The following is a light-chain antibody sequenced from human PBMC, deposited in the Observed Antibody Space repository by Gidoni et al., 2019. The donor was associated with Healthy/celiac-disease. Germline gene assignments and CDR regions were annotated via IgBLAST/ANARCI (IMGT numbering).Light chain of an antibody. Sequence: EIGLPQSPATLSLSPGERATLSCRASQSVSSYLAWYQQKPGQAPRLLIYDASNRATGIPARFSGSGSGTDFTLTISSLETEDFAVYYCQQRSNWPPYTFGQGTKLEIK. CDR1: QSVSSY. CDR3: QQRSNWPPYT. CDR2: DAS. V-gene: IGKV3-11*01. J-gene: IGKJ2*01.